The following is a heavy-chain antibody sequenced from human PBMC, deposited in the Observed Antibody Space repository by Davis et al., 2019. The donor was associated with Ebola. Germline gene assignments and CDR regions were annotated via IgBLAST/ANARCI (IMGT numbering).Heavy chain of an antibody. J-gene: IGHJ5*02. Sequence: SVKVSCKASGGTFSSYAISWVRQAPGQGLEWMGGIIPIFGTANYAQKFQGRVTITADESTSTAYMELSSLRSEDTAVYYCARADGDYAGWFDPWGQGTLVTVSS. CDR2: IIPIFGTA. CDR3: ARADGDYAGWFDP. CDR1: GGTFSSYA. D-gene: IGHD4-17*01. V-gene: IGHV1-69*13.